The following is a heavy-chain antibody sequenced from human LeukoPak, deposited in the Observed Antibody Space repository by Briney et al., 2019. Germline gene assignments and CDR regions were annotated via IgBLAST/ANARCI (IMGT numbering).Heavy chain of an antibody. Sequence: GGSLILSCAASAFTFGDYYMSWIRQAPGKRLEWISYISGSGGSIYYGDSVKGRFTISRDNSKNTLYLQMNSLRAEDTAVYYCAKEPREYYYYMDVWGKGTTVTVSS. J-gene: IGHJ6*03. CDR1: AFTFGDYY. V-gene: IGHV3-11*01. CDR2: ISGSGGSI. CDR3: AKEPREYYYYMDV. D-gene: IGHD1-26*01.